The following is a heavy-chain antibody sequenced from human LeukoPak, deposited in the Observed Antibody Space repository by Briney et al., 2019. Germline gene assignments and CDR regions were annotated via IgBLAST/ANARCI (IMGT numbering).Heavy chain of an antibody. V-gene: IGHV3-30-3*01. CDR2: ISYDGSNK. J-gene: IGHJ5*02. CDR3: ARDSAQVVVVPAGTLDP. CDR1: GFTFSSYA. D-gene: IGHD2-2*01. Sequence: GGSLRLSCAASGFTFSSYAMHWARQAPGKGLEWVAVISYDGSNKYYADSVKGRFTISRDNSKNTLYLQMNSLRAEDTAVYYCARDSAQVVVVPAGTLDPWGQGTLVTVSS.